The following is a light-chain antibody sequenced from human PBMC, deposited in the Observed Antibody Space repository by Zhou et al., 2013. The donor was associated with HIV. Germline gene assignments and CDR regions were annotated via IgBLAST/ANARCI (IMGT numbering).Light chain of an antibody. V-gene: IGKV2-30*01. CDR2: KVS. CDR1: QSLVYSDGNTY. J-gene: IGKJ5*01. Sequence: DVVMTQSPLSLPVTLGQPASISCRSSQSLVYSDGNTYLSWFQQRPGQSPRRLIYKVSNRDSGVPDRFSGSGSGTDFTLKISRVEAEDVGVYYCMQTTQFPVTFGQGTRLEIK. CDR3: MQTTQFPVT.